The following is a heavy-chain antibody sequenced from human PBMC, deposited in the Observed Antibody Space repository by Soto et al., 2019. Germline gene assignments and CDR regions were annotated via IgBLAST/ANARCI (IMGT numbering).Heavy chain of an antibody. CDR1: GFTFSSYA. V-gene: IGHV3-30-3*01. CDR2: ISYDGSNK. CDR3: ARDPISLYGPRYGMDV. J-gene: IGHJ6*02. D-gene: IGHD3-10*01. Sequence: PGGSLRLSCAASGFTFSSYAMHWVRQAPGKGLEWVAVISYDGSNKYYADSVKGRFTISRDNSKNTLYLQMNSLRAEDTAVYYCARDPISLYGPRYGMDVWGQGTTVTVSS.